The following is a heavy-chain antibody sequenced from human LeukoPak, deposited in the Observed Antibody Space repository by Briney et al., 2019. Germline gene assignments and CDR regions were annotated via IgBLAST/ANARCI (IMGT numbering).Heavy chain of an antibody. CDR3: ARDRYGAHDY. CDR2: INSDGSTT. D-gene: IGHD3-16*01. CDR1: GFTFSSYW. V-gene: IGHV3-74*01. J-gene: IGHJ4*02. Sequence: PGRSLRLSCAASGFTFSSYWMHWVRQPPGTGLECVSRINSDGSTTAYADSVKGRFTISGDYAKNTLYLQMNSLRAEDTAVYYCARDRYGAHDYWGQGTLVTVSS.